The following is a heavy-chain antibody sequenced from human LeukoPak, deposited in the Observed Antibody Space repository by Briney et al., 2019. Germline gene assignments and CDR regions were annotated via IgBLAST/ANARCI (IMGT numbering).Heavy chain of an antibody. V-gene: IGHV3-9*01. CDR3: AKDIGFGELLEAFDI. D-gene: IGHD3-10*01. CDR1: GFTFDDYA. J-gene: IGHJ3*02. CDR2: ISWNSGSI. Sequence: GGSLRLSCAASGFTFDDYAMHWVRQAPGKGLERVSGISWNSGSIGYADSVKGRFTISRDNAKNSLYLQMNSLRAEDTALYYCAKDIGFGELLEAFDIWGQGTMVTVSS.